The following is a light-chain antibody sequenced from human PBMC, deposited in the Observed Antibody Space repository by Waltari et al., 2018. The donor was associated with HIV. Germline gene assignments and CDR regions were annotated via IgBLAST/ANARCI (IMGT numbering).Light chain of an antibody. CDR2: DVS. CDR1: RTDLGNYNE. CDR3: SSFTTSITVV. V-gene: IGLV2-18*02. Sequence: QSALTQPPSVSGSLGQSVTIPCPGTRTDLGNYNEVYWYQQSPGTAPKLMIYDVSNRPSGVPDRFSGSKSGNTASLTISGLQAEDEADYYCSSFTTSITVVFGGGTKLTVL. J-gene: IGLJ2*01.